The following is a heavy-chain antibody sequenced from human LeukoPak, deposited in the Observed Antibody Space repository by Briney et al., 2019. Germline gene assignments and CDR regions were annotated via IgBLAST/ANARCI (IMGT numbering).Heavy chain of an antibody. V-gene: IGHV4-61*02. CDR2: IYTSRST. CDR1: GGSISSGSYY. J-gene: IGHJ4*02. CDR3: AREGSVWFGEFKDY. D-gene: IGHD3-10*01. Sequence: SETLSLTCTVSGGSISSGSYYWSWIRQPAGKGLEWIGRIYTSRSTNYNPSLKSRVTISVDTSKNQFSLKLSSVTAADTAVYYCAREGSVWFGEFKDYWGQGTLVTVSS.